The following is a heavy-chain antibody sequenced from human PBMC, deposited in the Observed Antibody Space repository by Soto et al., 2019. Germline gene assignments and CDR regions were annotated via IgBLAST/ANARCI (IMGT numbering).Heavy chain of an antibody. CDR3: VIDSMSFRENHYFDN. Sequence: QVQLVQSGAEVKKPGASVKVSCKASDYSSSDYGISWVRLAPRQGLEWMGWSSGEYGNTNYARTLEGRVTMTTDTSTNTVYMELRSLSSDDTAVYFCVIDSMSFRENHYFDNWGQGTLVTVPS. V-gene: IGHV1-18*04. D-gene: IGHD2-21*01. CDR2: SSGEYGNT. J-gene: IGHJ4*02. CDR1: DYSSSDYG.